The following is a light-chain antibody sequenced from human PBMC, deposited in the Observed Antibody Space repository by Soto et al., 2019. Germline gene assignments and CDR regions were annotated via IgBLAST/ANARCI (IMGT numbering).Light chain of an antibody. CDR2: GAS. Sequence: EIVLTQSPGTLSLSPGERATLSCKASQSVSSRYLAWYQQKPGQAPRLLIYGASSRATGIPDRFSGSGSGTDFTLTISRLKPEDFAVYYCQQYDSSPPGLTFGGGTKVEIK. CDR3: QQYDSSPPGLT. V-gene: IGKV3-20*01. J-gene: IGKJ4*01. CDR1: QSVSSRY.